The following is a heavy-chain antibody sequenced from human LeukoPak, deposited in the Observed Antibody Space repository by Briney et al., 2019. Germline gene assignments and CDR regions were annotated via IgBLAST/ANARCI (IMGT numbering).Heavy chain of an antibody. CDR2: IWYDGSNK. V-gene: IGHV3-33*01. J-gene: IGHJ4*02. CDR1: GFTFSSYG. D-gene: IGHD3-22*01. Sequence: GGSLRLSCAASGFTFSSYGMHWVRQAPGKGLEWVAVIWYDGSNKYYADSVKGRFTISRDNSKNMLYLQMNSLRAEDTAVYYCASHYYYDSSGYYSDYWGQGTLVTVSS. CDR3: ASHYYYDSSGYYSDY.